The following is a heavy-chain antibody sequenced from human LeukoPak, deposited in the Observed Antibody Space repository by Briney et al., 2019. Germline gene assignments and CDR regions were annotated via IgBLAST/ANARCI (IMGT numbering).Heavy chain of an antibody. CDR1: GYTFTSYY. D-gene: IGHD1-26*01. J-gene: IGHJ4*02. CDR2: INPSGGST. CDR3: ARDRRGDYSGSYELDY. Sequence: ASVKVSCKASGYTFTSYYMHWVRQAPGQGLEWMGIINPSGGSTSYAQKFQGRVTMTRDTSTSTVYMELSSLRSEDTAVYYCARDRRGDYSGSYELDYWGQGTLVTVSS. V-gene: IGHV1-46*01.